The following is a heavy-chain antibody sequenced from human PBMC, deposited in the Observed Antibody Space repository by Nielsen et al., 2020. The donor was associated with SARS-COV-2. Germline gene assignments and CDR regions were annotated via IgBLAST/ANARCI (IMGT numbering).Heavy chain of an antibody. CDR1: GFTFSSYS. CDR2: ISSSSSTI. V-gene: IGHV3-48*01. J-gene: IGHJ4*02. CDR3: ARGLIVVPAAMSVYFDY. D-gene: IGHD2-2*01. Sequence: GESLKISCAASGFTFSSYSMNWVRQAPGKGLEWVSYISSSSSTIYYADSVKGRFTISRDNAKNSLYLQMNNLRAEDTAVYYCARGLIVVPAAMSVYFDYWGQGTLVTVSS.